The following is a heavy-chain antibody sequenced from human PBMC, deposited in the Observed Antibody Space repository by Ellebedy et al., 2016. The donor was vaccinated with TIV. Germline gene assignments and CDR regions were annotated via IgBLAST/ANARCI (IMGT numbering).Heavy chain of an antibody. CDR3: AREGTGIFDW. CDR2: ISANGGTT. J-gene: IGHJ4*02. Sequence: GESLKISCAASGFTFSTYPMNWVRQAPGKGLEWVSIISANGGTTYYADSVKGRFTISRDNSKNTLFLQMSSLRAEDTAVYYCAREGTGIFDWWGQGTLVTVSS. D-gene: IGHD3-9*01. CDR1: GFTFSTYP. V-gene: IGHV3-23*01.